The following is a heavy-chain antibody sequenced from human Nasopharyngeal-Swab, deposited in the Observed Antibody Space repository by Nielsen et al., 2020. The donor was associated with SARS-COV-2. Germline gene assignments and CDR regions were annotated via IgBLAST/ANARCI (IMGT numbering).Heavy chain of an antibody. J-gene: IGHJ6*02. CDR1: GFTFSSYW. Sequence: GESLKISCAASGFTFSSYWMSWVRQAPGKGLEWVANIKQDGSEKYYVDSVKGRFTISRDNAKNSLYLQMNSLRAEDTAVYYCAREVVTMIVVTHYYYSMDVWGQGTTVTVSS. D-gene: IGHD3-22*01. V-gene: IGHV3-7*01. CDR3: AREVVTMIVVTHYYYSMDV. CDR2: IKQDGSEK.